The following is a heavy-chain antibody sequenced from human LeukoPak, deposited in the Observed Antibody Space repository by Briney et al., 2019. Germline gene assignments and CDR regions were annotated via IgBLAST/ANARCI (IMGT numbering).Heavy chain of an antibody. J-gene: IGHJ4*02. V-gene: IGHV3-23*01. D-gene: IGHD3-22*01. CDR1: GFTFSSYA. CDR2: ISGSGGST. Sequence: AGGSLRLSCAASGFTFSSYAMSWVRQAPGKGPEWVSAISGSGGSTYYADSVKGRFTISRDNSKNTLYLQMNSLRAEDTAVYYCQGDSSGYYYIGGFDYWGQGTLVTVSS. CDR3: QGDSSGYYYIGGFDY.